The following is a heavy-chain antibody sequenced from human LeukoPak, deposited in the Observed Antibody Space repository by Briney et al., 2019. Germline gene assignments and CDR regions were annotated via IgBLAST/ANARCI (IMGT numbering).Heavy chain of an antibody. Sequence: GGSLRLSCAASGFIFDDYAMHWVRQAPGRGLEWVSGISWNSGSIGYADSVKGRFTISRDNAKNSLCLQMNSLRAEDTALYYCAKDIWDGYNLFGGFDYWGQGTLVTVSS. J-gene: IGHJ4*02. CDR3: AKDIWDGYNLFGGFDY. CDR1: GFIFDDYA. CDR2: ISWNSGSI. V-gene: IGHV3-9*01. D-gene: IGHD5-24*01.